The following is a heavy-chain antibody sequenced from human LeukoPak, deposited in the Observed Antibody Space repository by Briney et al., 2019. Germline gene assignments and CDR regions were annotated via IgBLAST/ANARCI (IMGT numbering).Heavy chain of an antibody. CDR3: ARDLKSVVVVSGTPSMDY. J-gene: IGHJ4*02. CDR2: ISAYNGNT. D-gene: IGHD2-15*01. Sequence: ASVKVSCKASGYTFSSYGISRVRQAPGQGLEWMGWISAYNGNTNYAQKVQGRVTMTTDTSTSTAYMELRSLRSDDTAVYYCARDLKSVVVVSGTPSMDYWGQGTLVTVSS. CDR1: GYTFSSYG. V-gene: IGHV1-18*01.